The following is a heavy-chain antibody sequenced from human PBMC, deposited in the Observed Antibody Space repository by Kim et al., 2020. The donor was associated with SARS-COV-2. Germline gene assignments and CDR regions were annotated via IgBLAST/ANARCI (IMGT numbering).Heavy chain of an antibody. CDR3: ARDLGYNNDAFDI. J-gene: IGHJ3*02. D-gene: IGHD1-1*01. Sequence: AASVQGRFTISEDNAQNSLYLQLNSLRAEDTAVYYCARDLGYNNDAFDIWGQGTMVTVSS. V-gene: IGHV3-21*01.